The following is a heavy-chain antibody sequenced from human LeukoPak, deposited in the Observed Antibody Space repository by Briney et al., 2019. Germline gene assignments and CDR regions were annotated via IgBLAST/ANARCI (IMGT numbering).Heavy chain of an antibody. V-gene: IGHV3-23*01. J-gene: IGHJ4*02. CDR3: AREEITGYDSSGYYVY. D-gene: IGHD3-22*01. CDR1: GFTFSSYA. CDR2: ISGSGGST. Sequence: GGSLRLSCAASGFTFSSYAMSWVRQAPGKGLEWVSAISGSGGSTYYADSVKGRFTISRDNSKNTLYLQMNSLRAEDTAVYYCAREEITGYDSSGYYVYWGQGTLVTVSS.